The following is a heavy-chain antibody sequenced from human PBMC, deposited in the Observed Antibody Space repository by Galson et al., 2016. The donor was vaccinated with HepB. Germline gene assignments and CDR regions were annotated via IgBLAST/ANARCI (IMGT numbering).Heavy chain of an antibody. CDR2: IYHSGSS. Sequence: TLSLTCAVSGDSISSGGYSWTWIRQPPGKGLEWFGYIYHSGSSYYYPSFKSRLTMSVDRSKNHFSLKLSSVTAADTAVYFCARVRDCSGGTCYTPYFDSWGQGTLVTVSS. CDR3: ARVRDCSGGTCYTPYFDS. J-gene: IGHJ4*02. D-gene: IGHD2-15*01. V-gene: IGHV4-30-2*01. CDR1: GDSISSGGYS.